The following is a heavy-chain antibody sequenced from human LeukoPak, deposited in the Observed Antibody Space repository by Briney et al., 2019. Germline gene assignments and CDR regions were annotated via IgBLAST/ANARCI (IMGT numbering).Heavy chain of an antibody. CDR1: GFTFSSYA. CDR2: ISGSGGST. V-gene: IGHV3-23*01. D-gene: IGHD2-2*02. J-gene: IGHJ3*02. Sequence: GGSLRLSCAASGFTFSSYAMSWVRQAPGKGLEWVSAISGSGGSTYYADPVKGRFTISRDNSKNTLYLQMNSLRAEDTAVYYCAKATMDIVVVPAAIIFAFDIWGQGTMVTVSS. CDR3: AKATMDIVVVPAAIIFAFDI.